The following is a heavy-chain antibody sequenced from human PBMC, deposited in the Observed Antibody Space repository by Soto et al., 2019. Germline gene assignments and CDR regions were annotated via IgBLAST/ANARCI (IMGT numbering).Heavy chain of an antibody. CDR2: ISYDGSNK. CDR1: GFTFSSYG. J-gene: IGHJ5*02. D-gene: IGHD4-17*01. Sequence: QVQLVESGGGVVQPGRSLRLSCAASGFTFSSYGMHWVRQAPGKGLEWVAVISYDGSNKYYADSVKGRFTISRDNSKNTLYLQMNSLRAEDTAVYYCAKGTSYYGDYVGGVSGVDRWGQGTLVTVSS. V-gene: IGHV3-30*18. CDR3: AKGTSYYGDYVGGVSGVDR.